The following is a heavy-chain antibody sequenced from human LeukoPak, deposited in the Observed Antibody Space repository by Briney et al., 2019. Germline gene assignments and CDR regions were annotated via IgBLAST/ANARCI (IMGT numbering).Heavy chain of an antibody. Sequence: SETLSLTCAVYGGSFSGYYWSWIRQPPGKGLEWIGEINHSGSTNYNPSLKSRVTVSVDTSKNQFSLKLSSVTAADTAVYYCARRGATWLQWYWFDPWGQGTLVTVSS. CDR3: ARRGATWLQWYWFDP. J-gene: IGHJ5*02. D-gene: IGHD5-24*01. V-gene: IGHV4-34*01. CDR2: INHSGST. CDR1: GGSFSGYY.